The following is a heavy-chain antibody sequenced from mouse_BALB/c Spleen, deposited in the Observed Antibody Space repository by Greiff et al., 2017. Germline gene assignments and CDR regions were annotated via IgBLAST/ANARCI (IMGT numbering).Heavy chain of an antibody. Sequence: VQLQQPGAELVMPGASVKMSCKASGYTFTDYWMHWVKQRPGQGLEWIGAIDTSDSYTSYNQKFKGQATLTVDESSSTAYMQLSSLTSEDSAVYYCAASGKWGQGTLVTVSA. CDR1: GYTFTDYW. J-gene: IGHJ3*02. CDR3: AASGK. V-gene: IGHV1-69*01. D-gene: IGHD6-1*01. CDR2: IDTSDSYT.